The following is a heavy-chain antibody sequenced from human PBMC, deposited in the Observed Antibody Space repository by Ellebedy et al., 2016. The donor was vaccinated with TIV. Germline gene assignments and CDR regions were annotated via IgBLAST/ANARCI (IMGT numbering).Heavy chain of an antibody. Sequence: GGSLRLXCSASGFTFSNFAMYWVRQAPGKGLEYVSAITDNGGSTFYADSVKSRFTISRDNSKNTLHLQMSSLRVEDTAVYYCARGLGTEDLDYWGQGTLVTVSS. CDR3: ARGLGTEDLDY. V-gene: IGHV3-64*04. D-gene: IGHD2-15*01. CDR2: ITDNGGST. CDR1: GFTFSNFA. J-gene: IGHJ4*02.